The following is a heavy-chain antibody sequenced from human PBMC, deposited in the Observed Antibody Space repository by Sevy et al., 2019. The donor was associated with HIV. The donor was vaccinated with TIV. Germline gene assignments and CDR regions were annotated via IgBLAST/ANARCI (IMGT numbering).Heavy chain of an antibody. Sequence: GGSLRLSCAASGFTFNNYAMSWVRQAPGKGLEGKGLEWVSTISGGGGGTYYADSVRGRFTISINNSKNTLYLQVNSLRVEETAVYYGAKHYIHDIADGWYFDLWGRGTLVTVSS. CDR1: GFTFNNYA. CDR3: AKHYIHDIADGWYFDL. CDR2: ISGGGGGT. V-gene: IGHV3-23*01. J-gene: IGHJ2*01. D-gene: IGHD6-13*01.